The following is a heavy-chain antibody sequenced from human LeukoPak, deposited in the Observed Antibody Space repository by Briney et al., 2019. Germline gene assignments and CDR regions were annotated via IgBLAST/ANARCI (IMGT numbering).Heavy chain of an antibody. CDR2: IYYSGST. Sequence: PSETLSLTCTVSGGSISSSSYYWGWIRQPPGKGLEWIGSIYYSGSTYYNPSLKSRVTISVDTSKNQFSLKLSSVTAADTAVYYCARLAAITMVRGVSNWFDPWGQGTLVTVSS. D-gene: IGHD3-10*01. CDR1: GGSISSSSYY. J-gene: IGHJ5*02. V-gene: IGHV4-39*01. CDR3: ARLAAITMVRGVSNWFDP.